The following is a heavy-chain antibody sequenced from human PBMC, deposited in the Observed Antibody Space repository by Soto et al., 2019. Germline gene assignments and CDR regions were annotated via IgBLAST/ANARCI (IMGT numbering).Heavy chain of an antibody. CDR2: IYYSGNP. CDR3: ARDPVDGYAFFDY. J-gene: IGHJ4*02. Sequence: SETLSLACTVSGDSISNYYWSWIRQPPGKGLEWIGYIYYSGNPKYSSSLKSRVTISLDMSERQSSLKLTSVTAADTAVYWCARDPVDGYAFFDYWGQGALVTVSS. D-gene: IGHD5-12*01. CDR1: GDSISNYY. V-gene: IGHV4-59*01.